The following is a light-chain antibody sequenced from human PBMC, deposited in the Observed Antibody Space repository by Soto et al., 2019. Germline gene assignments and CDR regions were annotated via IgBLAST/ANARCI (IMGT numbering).Light chain of an antibody. J-gene: IGKJ5*01. V-gene: IGKV3-11*01. CDR3: QQRSNWPPIT. CDR2: DAS. Sequence: EIVLTQSPATLSLSPGERATLSCRASQSVSSYLAWYQQKPGQAPRLLIYDASTRATGIPARFSGSGSGTDFTLTISSLEPEDFAVYYYQQRSNWPPITFGQGTRLEIK. CDR1: QSVSSY.